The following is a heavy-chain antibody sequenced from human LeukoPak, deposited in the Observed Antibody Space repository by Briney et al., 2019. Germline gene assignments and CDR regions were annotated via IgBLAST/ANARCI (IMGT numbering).Heavy chain of an antibody. CDR2: IIPILGIA. V-gene: IGHV1-69*04. CDR3: ARDRYYYGSGSYRPRTFDY. J-gene: IGHJ4*02. CDR1: GGTFSSYA. Sequence: SVKVSCKASGGTFSSYAISWVRQAPGQGLEWMGRIIPILGIANYAQKFQGRVTITADKSTSTAYMELSSLRSEDTAVYYCARDRYYYGSGSYRPRTFDYWGQGTLVTVSS. D-gene: IGHD3-10*01.